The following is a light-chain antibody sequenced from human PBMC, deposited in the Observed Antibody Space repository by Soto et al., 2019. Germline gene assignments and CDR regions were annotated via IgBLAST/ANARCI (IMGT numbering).Light chain of an antibody. CDR1: ICAVGGYNF. CDR3: ASDTRTSTWV. J-gene: IGLJ3*02. CDR2: DVN. Sequence: QSVLTQPASVSGSPGQSITISCTGTICAVGGYNFISWYQHHPGKAPHLVIYDVNNRPSGISDRFSGSKSGNTASLTISGLQAEDEADYYGASDTRTSTWVFGGGTKLTVL. V-gene: IGLV2-14*01.